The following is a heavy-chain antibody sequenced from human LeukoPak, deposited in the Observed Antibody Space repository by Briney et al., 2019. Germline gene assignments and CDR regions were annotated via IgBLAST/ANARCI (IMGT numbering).Heavy chain of an antibody. Sequence: PSETLSLTCTVSGGSIRGYFWSWIRQPPGKGLEWIGYIYSSGSSNYNPSLKSRVTLSVDPSKNQFSLKLSSVTAADTAVYYCAREVIDYVDRVTPTYFDYWGQGTLVTVSS. CDR1: GGSIRGYF. V-gene: IGHV4-59*01. J-gene: IGHJ4*02. CDR3: AREVIDYVDRVTPTYFDY. CDR2: IYSSGSS. D-gene: IGHD5-12*01.